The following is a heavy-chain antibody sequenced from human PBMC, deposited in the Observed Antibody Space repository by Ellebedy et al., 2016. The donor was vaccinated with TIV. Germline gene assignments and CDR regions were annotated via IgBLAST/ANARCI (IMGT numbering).Heavy chain of an antibody. J-gene: IGHJ4*02. Sequence: MPSETLSLTCTVSGGSIGSYYWSWIRQPPGKGLEWIGYISYSGSTNYNPSLKSRVTISVDTSKNQFSLKLSSVTAADTAVYYCARERVRGGGYYFDYWGQGTLVTVSS. V-gene: IGHV4-59*01. CDR1: GGSIGSYY. CDR2: ISYSGST. CDR3: ARERVRGGGYYFDY. D-gene: IGHD3-10*01.